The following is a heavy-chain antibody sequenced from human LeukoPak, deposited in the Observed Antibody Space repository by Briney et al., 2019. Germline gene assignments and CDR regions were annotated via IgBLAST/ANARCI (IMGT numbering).Heavy chain of an antibody. V-gene: IGHV4-39*01. J-gene: IGHJ4*02. Sequence: SETLSLTCTVSGGSISSSSYYWGWIRQPPGKGLEWIGSIYYSGSTYYNPSPKSRVTISVDTSKNQFSLKLSSVTAADTAVYYCARVVTAILGGGIDYWGQGTLVTVSS. CDR1: GGSISSSSYY. D-gene: IGHD2-21*02. CDR2: IYYSGST. CDR3: ARVVTAILGGGIDY.